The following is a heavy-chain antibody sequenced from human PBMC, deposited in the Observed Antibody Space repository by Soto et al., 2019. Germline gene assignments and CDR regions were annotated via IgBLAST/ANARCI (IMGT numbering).Heavy chain of an antibody. V-gene: IGHV3-53*01. CDR2: IYSGGST. CDR3: ARDLSSSGDYVDAFDI. D-gene: IGHD4-17*01. Sequence: GGSLRLSCAASGFTVSSNYMSWVRQAPGKGLEWVSVIYSGGSTYYADSVKGRFTISRDNSKNTLYLQMNSLRAEDTAVYYCARDLSSSGDYVDAFDIWGQGTMVTVSS. CDR1: GFTVSSNY. J-gene: IGHJ3*02.